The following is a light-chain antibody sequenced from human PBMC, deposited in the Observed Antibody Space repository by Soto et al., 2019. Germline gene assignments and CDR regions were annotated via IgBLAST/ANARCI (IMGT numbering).Light chain of an antibody. J-gene: IGKJ4*01. CDR3: QQYEKRPPNIS. CDR2: AAS. Sequence: EIVMTQSPATLSVSPGERATLSCRASQSVSTNLAWYQQKPGQAPRLLIYAASVRATGIPARFSGSGSGTEFTLTISSLQSEDFAVYYCQQYEKRPPNISFGGGTKVEIK. CDR1: QSVSTN. V-gene: IGKV3-15*01.